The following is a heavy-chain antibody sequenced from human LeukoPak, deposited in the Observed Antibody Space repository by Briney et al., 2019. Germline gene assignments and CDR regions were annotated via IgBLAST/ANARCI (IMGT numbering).Heavy chain of an antibody. CDR3: ASAINLYYYDSSGYLDY. D-gene: IGHD3-22*01. Sequence: ASVKVSCKASGYTFTSYGISWVRQAPGQGLEWMGWISAYNGNTNYAQKLQGRVTMTTDTSTSTAYMELRSLRSDDTAVYYCASAINLYYYDSSGYLDYWGQGTLVTVSS. V-gene: IGHV1-18*01. CDR2: ISAYNGNT. CDR1: GYTFTSYG. J-gene: IGHJ4*02.